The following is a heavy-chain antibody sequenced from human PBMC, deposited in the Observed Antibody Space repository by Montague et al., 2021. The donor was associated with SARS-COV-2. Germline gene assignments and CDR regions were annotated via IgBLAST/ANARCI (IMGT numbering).Heavy chain of an antibody. CDR1: GGSISGHY. Sequence: SETLSLTCSVSGGSISGHYWSWIWQPPGKGLEWIGNFDHSGDTKYNPSLKSRATISVDTSKNQFALRLHSVTAADTAVYYCAREFRIELWQTNWYFGLWGRGTLVTASS. CDR2: FDHSGDT. J-gene: IGHJ2*01. CDR3: AREFRIELWQTNWYFGL. D-gene: IGHD3-16*01. V-gene: IGHV4-59*11.